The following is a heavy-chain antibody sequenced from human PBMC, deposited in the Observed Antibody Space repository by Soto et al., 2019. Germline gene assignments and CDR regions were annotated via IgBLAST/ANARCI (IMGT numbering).Heavy chain of an antibody. J-gene: IGHJ4*02. CDR1: GFTFSNYA. V-gene: IGHV3-23*01. D-gene: IGHD4-17*01. CDR2: IGGSGGNT. Sequence: EVPLLESGGGLVQPGGSLRLSCAASGFTFSNYAMSWVRQGPGKGLEWVSGIGGSGGNTYYADAVKGRFTISRDNSKNTLYLQMSSLRAEDTAVYYCAKAYGDYESIYWGQGTLVTVSS. CDR3: AKAYGDYESIY.